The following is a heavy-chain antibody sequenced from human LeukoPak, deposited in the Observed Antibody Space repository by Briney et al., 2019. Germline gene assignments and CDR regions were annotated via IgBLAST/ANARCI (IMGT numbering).Heavy chain of an antibody. CDR3: ARDTRTWGSSAFDI. CDR1: GGSISSYY. CDR2: IYTSGST. V-gene: IGHV4-4*07. Sequence: SETPSLTCTASGGSISSYYWSWIRQPAGKGLEWIGRIYTSGSTNYNPSLKSRVTMSVDTSKNQFSLKLSSVTAADTAVYYCARDTRTWGSSAFDIWGQGTMVTVSS. D-gene: IGHD7-27*01. J-gene: IGHJ3*02.